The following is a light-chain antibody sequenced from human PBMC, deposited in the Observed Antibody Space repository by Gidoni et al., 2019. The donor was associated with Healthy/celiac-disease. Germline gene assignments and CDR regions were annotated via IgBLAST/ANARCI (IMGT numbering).Light chain of an antibody. CDR1: QSISSY. Sequence: DIQMTKSPSTLSASVGDRVTITCRASQSISSYLNWYQQKPGKAPKLLIYAASSLQSGVPSRFSGSRSGTDFTLTISSLQPEDFATYYCQQSYSTPCSFGQGTKLEIK. J-gene: IGKJ2*04. V-gene: IGKV1-39*01. CDR3: QQSYSTPCS. CDR2: AAS.